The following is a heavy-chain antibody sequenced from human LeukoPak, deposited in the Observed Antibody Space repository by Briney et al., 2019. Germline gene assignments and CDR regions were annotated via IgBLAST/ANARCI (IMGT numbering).Heavy chain of an antibody. D-gene: IGHD6-13*01. CDR2: IYYSGST. CDR3: AREEAAAGPYYYYYMDV. CDR1: GGSISNYY. V-gene: IGHV4-39*07. J-gene: IGHJ6*03. Sequence: SETLSLTCTVSGGSISNYYWGWIRQPPGKGLEWIGSIYYSGSTYYNPFLKSRVTISVDTSKNQFSLKLSSVTAADTAVYYCAREEAAAGPYYYYYMDVWGKGTTVTVSS.